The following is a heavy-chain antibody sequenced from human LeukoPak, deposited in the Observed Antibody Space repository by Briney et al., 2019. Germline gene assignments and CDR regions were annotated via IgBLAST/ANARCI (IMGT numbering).Heavy chain of an antibody. V-gene: IGHV3-30*04. J-gene: IGHJ4*02. CDR2: ISYDGSNK. Sequence: GGSLRLSCAASGFTFSSYAMHWVRQAPGKGLEWVAVISYDGSNKYYADSVRGRFTISRDNSKNTLYLQMNSLRAEDTDVYYCASPYYCGSGSYVDYWGQGTLVTVSS. D-gene: IGHD3-10*01. CDR3: ASPYYCGSGSYVDY. CDR1: GFTFSSYA.